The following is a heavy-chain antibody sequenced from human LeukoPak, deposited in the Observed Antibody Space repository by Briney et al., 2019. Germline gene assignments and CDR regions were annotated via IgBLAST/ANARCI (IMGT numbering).Heavy chain of an antibody. J-gene: IGHJ4*02. V-gene: IGHV4-59*01. CDR3: ARGGAHYIVGATTIADY. D-gene: IGHD1-26*01. CDR2: IYYSGST. Sequence: SETLSLTCTVSGGSISSYYWSWTRRPPGKGLEWIGYIYYSGSTNYNPSLKSRVTISVDTSKNQFSLKLSSVTAADTAVYYCARGGAHYIVGATTIADYWGQGTLVTVSS. CDR1: GGSISSYY.